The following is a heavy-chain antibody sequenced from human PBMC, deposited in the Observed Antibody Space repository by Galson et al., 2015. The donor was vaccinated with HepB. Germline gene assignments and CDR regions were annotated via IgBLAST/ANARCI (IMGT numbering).Heavy chain of an antibody. V-gene: IGHV3-23*01. J-gene: IGHJ4*02. CDR2: ISGSGGNT. CDR1: GFTFSSYA. D-gene: IGHD2-15*01. CDR3: AEGCGATCYSDFDY. Sequence: SLRLSCAASGFTFSSYAMTWVRQAPGKGLEWVSTISGSGGNTYYADSVKGRFTISRDNSKNTLSLQMNSLRAEDTAVYYCAEGCGATCYSDFDYWGRGTLVTVSS.